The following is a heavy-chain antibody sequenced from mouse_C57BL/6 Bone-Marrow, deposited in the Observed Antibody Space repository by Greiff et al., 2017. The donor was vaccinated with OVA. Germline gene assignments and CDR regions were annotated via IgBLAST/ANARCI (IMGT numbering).Heavy chain of an antibody. D-gene: IGHD2-2*01. CDR2: IYPGDGDT. CDR3: AREDYGNDGYYVDY. J-gene: IGHJ2*01. CDR1: GYAFSSYW. V-gene: IGHV1-80*01. Sequence: QVQLQQSGAELVKPGASVKISCKASGYAFSSYWMNWVKQRPGKGLEWIGQIYPGDGDTNYNGKFKGKATLAADKSSSTAYMQSSSLTSEDSAVYCCAREDYGNDGYYVDYWGQGTTLTVSS.